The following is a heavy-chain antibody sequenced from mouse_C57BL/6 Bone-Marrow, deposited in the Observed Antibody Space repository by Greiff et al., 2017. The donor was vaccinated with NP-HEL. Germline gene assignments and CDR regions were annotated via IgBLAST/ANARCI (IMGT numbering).Heavy chain of an antibody. CDR1: GYTFTSYT. CDR2: INPSSGYT. V-gene: IGHV1-4*01. J-gene: IGHJ4*01. D-gene: IGHD3-3*01. Sequence: VQLQQSGAELARPGASVKMSCKASGYTFTSYTMHWVKQRPGQGLEWIGYINPSSGYTKYNQKFKDKATLTADKSSSTAYMQLSSLTSEDSAVYYCARRGHLPGAMDDWGQGTSVTVSS. CDR3: ARRGHLPGAMDD.